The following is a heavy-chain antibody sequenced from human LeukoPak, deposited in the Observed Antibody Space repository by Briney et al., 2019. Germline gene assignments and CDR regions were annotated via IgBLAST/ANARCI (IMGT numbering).Heavy chain of an antibody. CDR2: IYYSGST. J-gene: IGHJ4*02. Sequence: PSETLSLTCTVSGGSISSYYWSWIRQPPGKGLEWIGYIYYSGSTNYNPSLKSRVTISVDTSKNQFSLKLSSVTAADTAVYYCARAGVWFGEFADYWGQGTLVTVSS. D-gene: IGHD3-10*01. CDR1: GGSISSYY. V-gene: IGHV4-59*01. CDR3: ARAGVWFGEFADY.